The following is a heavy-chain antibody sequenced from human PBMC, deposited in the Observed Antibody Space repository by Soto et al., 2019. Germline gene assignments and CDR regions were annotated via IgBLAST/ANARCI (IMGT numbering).Heavy chain of an antibody. D-gene: IGHD3-10*01. CDR1: GFTFSSYA. Sequence: GGSLRLSCAASGFTFSSYAMSWVRQAPGKGLEWVSAISGSGGSTYYADSVKGRFTISRDNSKNTLYLQMNSLRAEDTAVYYCAKDPYGSGSYLVYNWFDPWGQGTLVTVSS. J-gene: IGHJ5*02. CDR2: ISGSGGST. V-gene: IGHV3-23*01. CDR3: AKDPYGSGSYLVYNWFDP.